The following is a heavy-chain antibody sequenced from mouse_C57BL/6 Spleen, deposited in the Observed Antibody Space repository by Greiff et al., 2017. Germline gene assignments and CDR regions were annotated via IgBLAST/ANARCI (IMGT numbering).Heavy chain of an antibody. CDR1: GYAFSSYW. V-gene: IGHV1-80*01. D-gene: IGHD1-1*01. J-gene: IGHJ2*01. Sequence: VKLMESGAELVKPGASVKISCKASGYAFSSYWMNWVKQRPGKGLEWIGQIYPGDGDTNYNGKFKGKATLTADKSSSTAYMQLSSLTSEDSAVYFCARPGSSYNYFDYWGQGTTLTVSS. CDR2: IYPGDGDT. CDR3: ARPGSSYNYFDY.